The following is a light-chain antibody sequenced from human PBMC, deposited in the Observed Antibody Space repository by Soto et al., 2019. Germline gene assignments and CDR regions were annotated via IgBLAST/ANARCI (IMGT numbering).Light chain of an antibody. CDR1: RGVGTSY. J-gene: IGKJ2*01. CDR3: QQYGRSPM. V-gene: IGKV3-20*01. Sequence: ENVLTQSPGTLSLSPGETASLSCRASRGVGTSYLAWYQQKPCQAPRLLLYGTSNRATGIPDRFSGSGSGTDFTLTISGLEPEDFAVYFCQQYGRSPMFGQGTKLEIK. CDR2: GTS.